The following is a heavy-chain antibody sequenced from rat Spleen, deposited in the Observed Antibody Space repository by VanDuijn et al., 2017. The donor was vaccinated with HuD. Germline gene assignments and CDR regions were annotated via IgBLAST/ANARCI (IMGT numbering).Heavy chain of an antibody. CDR3: ARVSFYYYSGGYVMDA. Sequence: QVQLKESGPGLVQPSQTPSLTCTVSGFSLISYSVHWIRQPPGKGLEWMGGIWGDGSTDYNSALKSRLSITRDTSKSQVFLKMNSLQTEDTGTYYCARVSFYYYSGGYVMDAWGQGASVTVSS. V-gene: IGHV2-1*01. CDR1: GFSLISYS. J-gene: IGHJ4*01. D-gene: IGHD1-1*01. CDR2: IWGDGST.